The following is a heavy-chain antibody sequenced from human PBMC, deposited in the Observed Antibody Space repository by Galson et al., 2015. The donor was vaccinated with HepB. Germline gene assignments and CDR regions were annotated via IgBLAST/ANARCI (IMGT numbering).Heavy chain of an antibody. Sequence: SLRLSCAASGFTFSSCWMSWVRQAPGKGLEWVSGISGSGGSTYYADSVKGRFTISRDNSKNTLYLQMNNLRVEDTAVYYCAKDGGDCSDGECYYFDYWGQGALVTVSS. CDR2: ISGSGGST. CDR1: GFTFSSCW. CDR3: AKDGGDCSDGECYYFDY. D-gene: IGHD2-21*01. J-gene: IGHJ4*02. V-gene: IGHV3-23*01.